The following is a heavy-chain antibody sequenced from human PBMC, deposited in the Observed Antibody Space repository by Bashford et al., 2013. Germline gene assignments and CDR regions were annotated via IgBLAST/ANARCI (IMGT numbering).Heavy chain of an antibody. V-gene: IGHV1-8*02. Sequence: ASVKVSCKASGYTFTSYGISWVRQAPGQGLEWMGWISAYNGNTGYAQKFQGRVTMTRNTSISTAYMELSSLRSEDTAVYYCARGPYYDFWSGYSLLGYYYMDVWGKGTTVTVSS. J-gene: IGHJ6*03. CDR3: ARGPYYDFWSGYSLLGYYYMDV. CDR2: ISAYNGNT. D-gene: IGHD3-3*01. CDR1: GYTFTSYG.